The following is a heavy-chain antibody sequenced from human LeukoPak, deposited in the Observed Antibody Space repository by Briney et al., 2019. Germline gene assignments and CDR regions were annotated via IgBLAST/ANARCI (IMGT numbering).Heavy chain of an antibody. V-gene: IGHV4-34*01. CDR1: GGSFSGYY. CDR2: INHSGST. D-gene: IGHD2-2*02. Sequence: PSETLSLTCAVYGGSFSGYYWSWIRQPPGKGLEWIGEINHSGSTNYNPSLKSQVTISEDTSKNQFSLKVTTVTAADTAVYYCARGNSCSSTSCYRNYYYYYMDVWGKGATVTVSS. J-gene: IGHJ6*03. CDR3: ARGNSCSSTSCYRNYYYYYMDV.